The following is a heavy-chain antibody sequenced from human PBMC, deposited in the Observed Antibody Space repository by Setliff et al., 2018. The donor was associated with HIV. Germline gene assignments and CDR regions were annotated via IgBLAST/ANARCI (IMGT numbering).Heavy chain of an antibody. D-gene: IGHD6-13*01. Sequence: TLSLTCGVSGGSFSDYHWTWIRQSPGKGLEWIGEVSDSGTTYYNPSLKSRVTMSIDTSQNQFSLKLTSVTATDTAVYYCARHRYSSSINWFDPWGQGTLVTVSS. V-gene: IGHV4-34*01. J-gene: IGHJ5*02. CDR2: VSDSGTT. CDR3: ARHRYSSSINWFDP. CDR1: GGSFSDYH.